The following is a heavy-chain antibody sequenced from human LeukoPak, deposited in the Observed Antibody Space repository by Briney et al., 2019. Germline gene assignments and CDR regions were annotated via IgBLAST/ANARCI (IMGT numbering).Heavy chain of an antibody. J-gene: IGHJ6*02. Sequence: PSGGSLRLSCAASGFTFSSYAMSWVRQAPGKGLEWVSAISGSGGSTYYADSVKGRFTISRDNAKNSLYLQMNSLRAEDTAVYYCARVYGGWDYYYAMDVWGRGTTVTVSS. V-gene: IGHV3-23*01. CDR3: ARVYGGWDYYYAMDV. CDR1: GFTFSSYA. CDR2: ISGSGGST. D-gene: IGHD6-19*01.